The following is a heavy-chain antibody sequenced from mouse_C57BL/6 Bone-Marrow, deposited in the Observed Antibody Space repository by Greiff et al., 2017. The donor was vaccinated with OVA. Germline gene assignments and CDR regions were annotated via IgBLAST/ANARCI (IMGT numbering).Heavy chain of an antibody. J-gene: IGHJ3*01. CDR1: GFTFSDYY. CDR2: ISNGGGST. V-gene: IGHV5-12*03. Sequence: EVKLVESGGGLVQPGGSLKLSCAASGFTFSDYYMYWVRQTPEKRLEWVAYISNGGGSTYYPDTVKGRFTISRDNAKNTLFLQMTSLRSEDTAMYYCARRGGKDSPWFAYWGQGTLVTVSA. CDR3: ARRGGKDSPWFAY.